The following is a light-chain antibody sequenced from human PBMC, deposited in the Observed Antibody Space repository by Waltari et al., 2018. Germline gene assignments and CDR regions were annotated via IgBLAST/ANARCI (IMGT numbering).Light chain of an antibody. CDR3: SSYTVAGTWP. CDR2: DVN. V-gene: IGLV2-11*01. Sequence: SAQTQPPSVSGSPGQSVTISCPGTSSDISGYNYVSWYQQHPGKAPKLMIYDVNKRRSAVSDLFSGSKSDSTASLTISGLQAGTESDYYCSSYTVAGTWPFDGGTQLTVL. J-gene: IGLJ2*01. CDR1: SSDISGYNY.